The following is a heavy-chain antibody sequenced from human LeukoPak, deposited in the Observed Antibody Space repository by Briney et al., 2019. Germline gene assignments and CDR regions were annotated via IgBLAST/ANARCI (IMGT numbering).Heavy chain of an antibody. V-gene: IGHV5-51*01. J-gene: IGHJ3*02. CDR1: GYSFTNYW. CDR3: ARPPTTATAEGAFHI. Sequence: RGESLKISCRGSGYSFTNYWIGWVPQMPGKGLEWRGIIHPEDSETKYSPTFQGQVTISADKSINTAFLQWSSLKASDTAIYYCARPPTTATAEGAFHIWGQGTMVTVSS. CDR2: IHPEDSET. D-gene: IGHD4-17*01.